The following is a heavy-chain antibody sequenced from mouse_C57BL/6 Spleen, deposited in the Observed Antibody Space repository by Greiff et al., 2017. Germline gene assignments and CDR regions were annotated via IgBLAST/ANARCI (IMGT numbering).Heavy chain of an antibody. V-gene: IGHV5-17*01. CDR1: GFTFSDYG. CDR3: ASSSYWYFEV. CDR2: ISSGSSTI. Sequence: EVHLVESGGGLVKPGGSLKLSCAASGFTFSDYGMHWVRQAPEKGLEWVAYISSGSSTIYYADTVKGRFTISRDNAKNTLFLQMTSLRSEDTAMYYCASSSYWYFEVWGTGTPVTVSS. J-gene: IGHJ1*03. D-gene: IGHD1-1*01.